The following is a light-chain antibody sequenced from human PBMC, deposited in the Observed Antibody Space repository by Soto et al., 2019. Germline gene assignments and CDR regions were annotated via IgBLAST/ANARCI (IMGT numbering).Light chain of an antibody. CDR3: QQFNSYPQT. J-gene: IGKJ5*01. Sequence: AIQLTQSPSSLSASVGDRVTITCRASQGISSALAWYQQKPGKAPKLLIYDASSLESGVPSRFRGSGSGTDFTLTIRSLQPEDFATYYCQQFNSYPQTFGQGTRLEIK. V-gene: IGKV1-13*02. CDR1: QGISSA. CDR2: DAS.